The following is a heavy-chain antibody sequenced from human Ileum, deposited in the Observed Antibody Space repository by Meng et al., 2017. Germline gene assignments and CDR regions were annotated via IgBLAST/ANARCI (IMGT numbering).Heavy chain of an antibody. Sequence: QVQLVQSGAEVKKPGASVKVSCKAPGYTFTTYGISWVRQAPGQGLEWMGWMNTDKGNTNYAQKFQGRVTMTRDTSTSTAYMELRSLRSDDMAVYYCAREGAYNGGDYWGQGTLVTVSS. CDR2: MNTDKGNT. CDR3: AREGAYNGGDY. D-gene: IGHD1-1*01. J-gene: IGHJ4*02. V-gene: IGHV1-18*03. CDR1: GYTFTTYG.